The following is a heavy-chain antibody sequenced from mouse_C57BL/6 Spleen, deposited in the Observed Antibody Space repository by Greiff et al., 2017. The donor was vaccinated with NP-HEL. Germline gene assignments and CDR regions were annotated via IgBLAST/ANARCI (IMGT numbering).Heavy chain of an antibody. CDR1: GYAFTNYL. CDR2: INPGSGGT. J-gene: IGHJ2*01. V-gene: IGHV1-54*01. Sequence: VQRVESGAELVRPGTSVKVSCKASGYAFTNYLIEWVKQRPGQGLEWIGVINPGSGGTNYNEKFKGKATLTADKSSSTAYMQLSSLTSEDSAVYVCARGSTEYYFDDWGQGTTLTVSS. CDR3: ARGSTEYYFDD.